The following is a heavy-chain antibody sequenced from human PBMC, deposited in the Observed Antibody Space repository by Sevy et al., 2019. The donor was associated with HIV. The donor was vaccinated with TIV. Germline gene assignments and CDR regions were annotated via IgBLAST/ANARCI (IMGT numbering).Heavy chain of an antibody. CDR2: ISSDGDNT. CDR3: VREGAPYRNIRYCSGNNCFYNWFDP. J-gene: IGHJ5*02. V-gene: IGHV3-30-3*01. Sequence: QLGGSLRLSCATSGFTFNDYALHWVRQAPGKGLEGVAIISSDGDNTYYADTVKGRFTISRDNSKKTVYLQMNRLRAEDTAFYYCVREGAPYRNIRYCSGNNCFYNWFDPWGQGTLVTVSS. D-gene: IGHD2-15*01. CDR1: GFTFNDYA.